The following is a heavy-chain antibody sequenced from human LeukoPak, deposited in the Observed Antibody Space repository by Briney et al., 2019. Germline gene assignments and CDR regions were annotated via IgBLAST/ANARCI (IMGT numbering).Heavy chain of an antibody. CDR1: GFTFSSYW. V-gene: IGHV3-7*01. Sequence: GGSLRLSCAASGFTFSSYWMSWVRQAPGKGLEWVANIKQDGSEKYHVDSVKGRFTISRDNAKNSLYLQMNSLRAEDTAVYYCARDGGSDAFDIWGQGTMVTVSS. CDR3: ARDGGSDAFDI. J-gene: IGHJ3*02. D-gene: IGHD2-15*01. CDR2: IKQDGSEK.